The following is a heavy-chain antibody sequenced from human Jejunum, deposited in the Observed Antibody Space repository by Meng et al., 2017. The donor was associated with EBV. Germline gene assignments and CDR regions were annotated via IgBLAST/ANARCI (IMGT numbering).Heavy chain of an antibody. Sequence: QVQLAEAGSELKKPGASVKVTCNAAGYTFSRYAMNWVRQAPGQGLEWMGWINTRTGNPAYAQGFTGRFVFSLDTSVSTAYLQISSLKAEDTAVYYCASDISTATFGYWGQGTLVTVSS. CDR1: GYTFSRYA. CDR2: INTRTGNP. V-gene: IGHV7-4-1*02. J-gene: IGHJ4*02. CDR3: ASDISTATFGY. D-gene: IGHD2-21*02.